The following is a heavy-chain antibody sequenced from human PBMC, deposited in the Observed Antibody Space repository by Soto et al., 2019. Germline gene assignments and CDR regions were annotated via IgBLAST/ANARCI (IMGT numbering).Heavy chain of an antibody. CDR1: GFTFSSHW. CDR2: IESGGSST. D-gene: IGHD3-10*01. CDR3: GREADRGSIDI. Sequence: EVQLVESGGAFIQPGGSLRLSCAASGFTFSSHWMHWVRQAPGKGLVWVSRIESGGSSTSHADSVKGRFTTSRDNADRTLDLQMNSSRDEDTGGYCCGREADRGSIDIWGQVTRVTVS. V-gene: IGHV3-74*01. J-gene: IGHJ3*02.